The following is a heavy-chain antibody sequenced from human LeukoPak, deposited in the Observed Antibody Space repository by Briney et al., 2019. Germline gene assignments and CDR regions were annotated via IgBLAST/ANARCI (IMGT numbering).Heavy chain of an antibody. J-gene: IGHJ4*02. D-gene: IGHD3-22*01. CDR2: ITAYNRST. CDR3: ARPYDSSGYYNYYFDN. V-gene: IGHV1-18*01. CDR1: GYSFITYG. Sequence: ASVKVSCKASGYSFITYGISWVRHAPGRGLEWMGWITAYNRSTDYAQNLQGRVTMTTDTSTSTAYMEMRSLRSDDTAVYYCARPYDSSGYYNYYFDNWGQGTLVTVSS.